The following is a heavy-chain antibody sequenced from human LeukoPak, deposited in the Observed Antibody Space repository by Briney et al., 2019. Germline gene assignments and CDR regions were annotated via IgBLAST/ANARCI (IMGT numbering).Heavy chain of an antibody. V-gene: IGHV4-30-4*01. Sequence: SETLSLTCTVSGGSISSGDYYWSWIRQPPGTGLEWIGYIYYSGSTYYNPSLKSRVTISVDTSKNQFSLKLSSVTAADTAVYYCARDSGRYGSGSYFGYWGQGTLVTVSS. D-gene: IGHD3-10*01. CDR3: ARDSGRYGSGSYFGY. CDR1: GGSISSGDYY. CDR2: IYYSGST. J-gene: IGHJ4*02.